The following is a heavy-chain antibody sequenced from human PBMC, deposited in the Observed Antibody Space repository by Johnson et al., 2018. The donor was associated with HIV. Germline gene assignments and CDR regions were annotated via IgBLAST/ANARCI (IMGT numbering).Heavy chain of an antibody. CDR3: ARDGGRGDFDI. CDR1: GFNFDDYG. V-gene: IGHV3-20*04. Sequence: VQLVESGGGVVRPGGSLRLSCAASGFNFDDYGMSWVRQAPGKGLEWVSGINWNGGSTGYADSVKGRFTISRDNSKNTLYLQMNSLRVDDTAVYYCARDGGRGDFDIWGHGTRVSVSS. J-gene: IGHJ3*02. CDR2: INWNGGST. D-gene: IGHD3-16*01.